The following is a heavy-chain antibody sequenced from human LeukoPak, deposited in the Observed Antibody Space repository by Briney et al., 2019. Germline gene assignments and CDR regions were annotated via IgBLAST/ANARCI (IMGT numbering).Heavy chain of an antibody. CDR2: TSKYGDHK. V-gene: IGHV3-30-3*01. J-gene: IGHJ4*02. CDR3: ARESYGDYYFDN. D-gene: IGHD4-17*01. CDR1: GFTFSDYA. Sequence: GGSLRLSCAASGFTFSDYAMHWVRQAPGKGLEWLAVTSKYGDHKYYADSMRGRFTISRDNSKNTLYLQMSSLTAEDTALYYCARESYGDYYFDNWGQGTLVSVSS.